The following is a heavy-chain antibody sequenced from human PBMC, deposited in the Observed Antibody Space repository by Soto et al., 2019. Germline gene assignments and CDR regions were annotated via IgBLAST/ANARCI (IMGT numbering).Heavy chain of an antibody. CDR3: ASEVAADGTFREDVFDI. Sequence: QVQLVQSGAEVKKPGSSVKVSCKASGGTFSNHAINWVRQAPGQGLEWMGRIIPIFTTTDYAQRFQGRVTITADESTITAYMELSSLKRDDTTVYYCASEVAADGTFREDVFDIWGQGTMVTVSP. J-gene: IGHJ3*02. V-gene: IGHV1-69*12. D-gene: IGHD6-13*01. CDR1: GGTFSNHA. CDR2: IIPIFTTT.